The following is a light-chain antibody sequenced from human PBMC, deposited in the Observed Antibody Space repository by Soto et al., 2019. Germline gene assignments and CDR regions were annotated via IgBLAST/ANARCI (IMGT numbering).Light chain of an antibody. J-gene: IGLJ2*01. CDR2: DIS. Sequence: QSALTQPASMSGSPGQSITISCSGISSDVGNFNSVSWYQQRPGKAPRLMITDISNRPPGISSRFSGSKSGNTASLTISALQAEDEAYYYCSSYTSSSTHVVFGGGTKLTVL. CDR3: SSYTSSSTHVV. CDR1: SSDVGNFNS. V-gene: IGLV2-14*03.